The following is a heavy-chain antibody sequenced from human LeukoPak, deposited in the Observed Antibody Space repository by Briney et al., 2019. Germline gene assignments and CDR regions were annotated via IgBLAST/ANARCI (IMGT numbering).Heavy chain of an antibody. CDR3: ARLLPRTGTTAYYFHNDMDV. V-gene: IGHV4-34*01. CDR1: GVASSGNY. Sequence: SETLSLTCGVYGVASSGNYWSWIRQSPGRGLEWIGEINHSGSTNYNPSLKSRVIISIDTSKNQFSLKLSSVTAADTADYYCARLLPRTGTTAYYFHNDMDVWGKGTTVTISS. CDR2: INHSGST. D-gene: IGHD1-1*01. J-gene: IGHJ6*03.